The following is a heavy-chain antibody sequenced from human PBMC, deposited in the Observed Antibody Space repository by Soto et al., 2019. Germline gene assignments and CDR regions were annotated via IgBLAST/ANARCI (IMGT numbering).Heavy chain of an antibody. D-gene: IGHD3-22*01. CDR1: GGTFSSYA. CDR2: IIPIFGTA. Sequence: SVKVSCKASGGTFSSYAISWVRQAPGQGLEWMGGIIPIFGTANHAQKFQGRVTITADESTSTAYMELSSLRSEDTAVYYCARVAEDYYDSSGYRAFDIWGQGTMVTISS. J-gene: IGHJ3*02. V-gene: IGHV1-69*13. CDR3: ARVAEDYYDSSGYRAFDI.